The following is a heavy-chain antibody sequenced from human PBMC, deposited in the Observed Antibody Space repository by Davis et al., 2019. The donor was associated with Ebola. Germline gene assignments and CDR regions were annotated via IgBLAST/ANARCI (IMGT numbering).Heavy chain of an antibody. V-gene: IGHV4-59*08. J-gene: IGHJ5*02. CDR3: ARRGTLWSGYYGQGWFDP. Sequence: PSETLSLTCTVSGGSISSYYWSWIRQPPGKGLEWLGYIYYSGSTNYNPSLKSRVTISVDTSKNQFSLKLSSVTAADTAVYYCARRGTLWSGYYGQGWFDPWGQGTLVTVSS. CDR1: GGSISSYY. CDR2: IYYSGST. D-gene: IGHD3-3*01.